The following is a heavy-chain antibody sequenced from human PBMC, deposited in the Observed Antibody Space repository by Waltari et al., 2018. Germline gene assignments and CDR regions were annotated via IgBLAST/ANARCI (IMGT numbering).Heavy chain of an antibody. CDR1: GFPFRNFA. CDR2: VSFDGDSN. J-gene: IGHJ3*02. V-gene: IGHV3-30*10. Sequence: QVQMVQSGGGVVQPGRSVKLSCAASGFPFRNFAMHWVRQAPGKGLEWLAVVSFDGDSNNHIDSLKDRINISRDNSKNTLFLQMNSLRPEDTATYYCARGRGFYDNFGDVAFETWGQGTLVIVSS. CDR3: ARGRGFYDNFGDVAFET. D-gene: IGHD3-22*01.